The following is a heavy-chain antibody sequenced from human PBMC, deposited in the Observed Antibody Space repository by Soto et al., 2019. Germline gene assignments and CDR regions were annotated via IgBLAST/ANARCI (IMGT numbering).Heavy chain of an antibody. V-gene: IGHV4-39*01. CDR1: GGSISSSSFH. D-gene: IGHD2-8*01. CDR3: ARQDIVLMVYANDY. Sequence: SETLSLTCTVSGGSISSSSFHWGGIRQPPGKGLEWIGSIYYSGSTYYNPSLKSRVTISVDTSKNQFSLKLSSVTAADTAVYYCARQDIVLMVYANDYWGQGTLVTVSS. CDR2: IYYSGST. J-gene: IGHJ4*02.